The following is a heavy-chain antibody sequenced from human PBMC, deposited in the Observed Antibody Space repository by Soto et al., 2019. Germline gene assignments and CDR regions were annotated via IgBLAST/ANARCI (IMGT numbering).Heavy chain of an antibody. CDR3: AKSPVRGASIEPFDY. CDR1: GFTFDDYA. Sequence: SLRLSCAASGFTFDDYAMHWVRQAPGKGLEWVSGISWNSGSIGYADSVKGRFTISRDNAKNSLYLQMNSLRAEDTALYYCAKSPVRGASIEPFDYWGQGTLVIVS. J-gene: IGHJ4*02. V-gene: IGHV3-9*01. D-gene: IGHD3-10*01. CDR2: ISWNSGSI.